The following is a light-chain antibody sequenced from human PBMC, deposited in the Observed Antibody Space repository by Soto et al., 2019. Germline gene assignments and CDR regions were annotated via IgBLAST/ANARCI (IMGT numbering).Light chain of an antibody. Sequence: ERVMPQSPATLSVFPGERATLSCRASQSVNNNLAWYQQKPGQAPRLLIHGVSTRATGIPARFSGSGSGTEFTLTISSLQSGDFAVYYCQQYNNWRTFGQGTKVDI. CDR1: QSVNNN. CDR2: GVS. CDR3: QQYNNWRT. V-gene: IGKV3-15*01. J-gene: IGKJ1*01.